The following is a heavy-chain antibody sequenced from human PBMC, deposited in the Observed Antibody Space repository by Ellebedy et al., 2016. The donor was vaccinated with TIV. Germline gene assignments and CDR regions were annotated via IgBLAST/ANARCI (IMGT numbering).Heavy chain of an antibody. D-gene: IGHD2-2*01. CDR3: ARFLGGYCSSTSCLH. CDR2: IYYSGST. Sequence: SETLSLXXTVSGGSISSSSYYWGWIRQPPGKGLEWIGSIYYSGSTYYNPSLKSRVTISVDTSKNQFSLKLSSVTAADTAVYYCARFLGGYCSSTSCLHWGQGTLVTVSS. J-gene: IGHJ1*01. V-gene: IGHV4-39*07. CDR1: GGSISSSSYY.